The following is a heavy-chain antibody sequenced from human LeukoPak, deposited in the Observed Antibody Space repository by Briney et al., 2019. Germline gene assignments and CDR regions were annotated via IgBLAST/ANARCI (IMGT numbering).Heavy chain of an antibody. V-gene: IGHV3-30-3*01. CDR3: ARGMGGSLGELSLPDFDY. J-gene: IGHJ4*02. CDR2: ISYDGSNK. CDR1: GFTFSSYA. Sequence: QPGGSLRLSCAASGFTFSSYAMHWVRQAPGKGLEWVAVISYDGSNKYYADSVKGRFTISRDNSKNTLYLQMNSLRAEDTAVYYCARGMGGSLGELSLPDFDYWGQGTLVTVSS. D-gene: IGHD3-16*02.